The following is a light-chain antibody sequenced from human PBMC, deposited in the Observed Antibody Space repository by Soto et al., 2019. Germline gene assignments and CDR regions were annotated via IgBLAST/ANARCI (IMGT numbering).Light chain of an antibody. CDR1: SSDVGGYNY. V-gene: IGLV2-11*01. Sequence: QSVLTQPRSVSGSPGQSVTISCTGTSSDVGGYNYVSCYRQHPGKAPKLMIYDVSKRPSGVPDRFSGSKSGNTASLTISGLQAEDEADYYCCSYAGSYTLYVFGTGTKVTVL. CDR3: CSYAGSYTLYV. J-gene: IGLJ1*01. CDR2: DVS.